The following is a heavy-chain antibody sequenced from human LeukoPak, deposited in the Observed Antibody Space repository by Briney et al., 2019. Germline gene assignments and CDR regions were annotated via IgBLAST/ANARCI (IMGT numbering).Heavy chain of an antibody. J-gene: IGHJ4*02. CDR1: GGSFSHYC. CDR2: INRSGYT. Sequence: SETLSLTCGGYGGSFSHYCWSWIRQPPGKGLEWIAEINRSGYTYYNSSLRSRVSVSADTSSNQFSLKLTSLTAADTAIYYCARSGLTTISYLDWGQGTLVTVSS. V-gene: IGHV4-34*01. CDR3: ARSGLTTISYLD. D-gene: IGHD4-11*01.